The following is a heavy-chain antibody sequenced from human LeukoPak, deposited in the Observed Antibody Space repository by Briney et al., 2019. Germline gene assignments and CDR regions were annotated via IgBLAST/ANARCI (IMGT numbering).Heavy chain of an antibody. Sequence: SVKVSCKASGGTFSSYAISWVRQAPGQGLEWMGRIIPILGIANYAQKFQGRVTITADKSTSTAYTELSSLRSEDTAVYYCARDVALVREVDYWGQGTLVTVSS. J-gene: IGHJ4*02. V-gene: IGHV1-69*04. D-gene: IGHD6-6*01. CDR3: ARDVALVREVDY. CDR1: GGTFSSYA. CDR2: IIPILGIA.